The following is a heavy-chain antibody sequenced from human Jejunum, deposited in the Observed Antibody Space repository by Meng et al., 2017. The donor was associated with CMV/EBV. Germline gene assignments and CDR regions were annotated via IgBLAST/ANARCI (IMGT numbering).Heavy chain of an antibody. Sequence: QVQLVQSGAEVKKPGXSVKVACXASGYTFTSNGISWVRQAPGQGLEWMGWISAYNGNTNYAQKLQGRVTMTTDTSTSTAYMELRSLRSDDTAVYYCARNRPRGVATGANWFDPWGQGTLVTVSS. D-gene: IGHD5-12*01. CDR1: GYTFTSNG. CDR3: ARNRPRGVATGANWFDP. CDR2: ISAYNGNT. V-gene: IGHV1-18*01. J-gene: IGHJ5*02.